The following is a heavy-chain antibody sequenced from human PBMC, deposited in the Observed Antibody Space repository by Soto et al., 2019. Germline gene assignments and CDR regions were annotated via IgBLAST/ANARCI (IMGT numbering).Heavy chain of an antibody. V-gene: IGHV4-4*02. J-gene: IGHJ5*02. CDR3: ARQCRGVTCHWFVP. D-gene: IGHD2-15*01. CDR2: IYHSGST. Sequence: PSETLSLTCAVSGGSISSSNLWSWVRQPPGKGLEWIGEIYHSGSTNYNPSLKSRVTISVDKSKNQFSLKLSSVTAADTAVYYCARQCRGVTCHWFVPWGQGTLVTVSA. CDR1: GGSISSSNL.